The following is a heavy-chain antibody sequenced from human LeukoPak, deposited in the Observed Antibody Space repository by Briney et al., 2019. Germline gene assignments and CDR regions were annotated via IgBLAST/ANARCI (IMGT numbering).Heavy chain of an antibody. Sequence: SQTLSLACTVSAGSISSVCYYCSWIRQHPGKGLEWIGYIYYSGSTYYNPSLKSRVTISVDTSKNQFSLKLSSVTAADTAVYYCAREGGYCSSTSCFTWGQGTLVTVSS. CDR3: AREGGYCSSTSCFT. V-gene: IGHV4-31*03. J-gene: IGHJ5*02. CDR1: AGSISSVCYY. D-gene: IGHD2-2*01. CDR2: IYYSGST.